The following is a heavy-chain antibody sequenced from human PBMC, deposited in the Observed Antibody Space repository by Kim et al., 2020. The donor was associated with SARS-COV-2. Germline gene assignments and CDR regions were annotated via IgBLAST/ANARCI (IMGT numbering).Heavy chain of an antibody. Sequence: ADSVTGRFTISRDNAKNSLYLQMNSLRAEDTAVYYCARERFGAYYGMDVWGQGTTVTVSS. J-gene: IGHJ6*02. V-gene: IGHV3-11*06. CDR3: ARERFGAYYGMDV. D-gene: IGHD3-10*01.